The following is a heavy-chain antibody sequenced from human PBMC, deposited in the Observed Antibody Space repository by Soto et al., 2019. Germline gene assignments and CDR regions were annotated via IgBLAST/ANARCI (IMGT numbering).Heavy chain of an antibody. CDR1: GISSSSYA. Sequence: EVQLLESGGGLVQPGGSLRLSCVGSGISSSSYAMSWVRQAPGKGLEWVSTISGGAGSTYYADSVKGRFTVSRDNSKSTVYLQMDHLRAEDTAVYFCATHLTLYDSLTGTLAYWGQGTLVTVSS. J-gene: IGHJ4*02. V-gene: IGHV3-23*01. D-gene: IGHD3-9*01. CDR3: ATHLTLYDSLTGTLAY. CDR2: ISGGAGST.